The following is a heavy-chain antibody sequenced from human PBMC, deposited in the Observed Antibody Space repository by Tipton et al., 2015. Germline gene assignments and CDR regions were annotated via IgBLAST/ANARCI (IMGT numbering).Heavy chain of an antibody. CDR1: GGSITSGGYY. V-gene: IGHV4-31*03. Sequence: TLSLTCTVSGGSITSGGYYWSWIRQHPGKGLEWIGYIYDSGKTYYNPSLKSRFTILLDTSKNQFSLQLSSVTAADTAVYYCARTSRGAFHFFDYWGQGTLVTVSS. J-gene: IGHJ4*02. D-gene: IGHD1-26*01. CDR2: IYDSGKT. CDR3: ARTSRGAFHFFDY.